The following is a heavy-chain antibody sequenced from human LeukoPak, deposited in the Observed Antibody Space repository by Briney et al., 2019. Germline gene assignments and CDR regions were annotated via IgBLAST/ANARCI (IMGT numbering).Heavy chain of an antibody. V-gene: IGHV3-7*01. CDR2: IKNDGSHK. J-gene: IGHJ4*02. D-gene: IGHD3-22*01. Sequence: GGSLRLSCVASGFRFSSYWMAWVHQAPGKGLEWVANIKNDGSHKYYVDSVKGRFTISRDNAKNSVYLEMNNLRADDTAVYFCASSHDSSGNDWGQGTMVTVSS. CDR3: ASSHDSSGND. CDR1: GFRFSSYW.